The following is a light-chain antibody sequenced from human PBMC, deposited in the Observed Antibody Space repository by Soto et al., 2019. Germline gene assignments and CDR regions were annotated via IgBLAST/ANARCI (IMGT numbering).Light chain of an antibody. CDR1: QSVSSGY. CDR3: QQHGSSPWT. Sequence: EIVLTQSPGTLSLSPGERVTLSCRASQSVSSGYLAWYQQKPGQAPRLLMYGASTRATGIPDRFSGSGFGTDFTLTISRLEPEDFAVYHCQQHGSSPWTFDQGTKVEIK. V-gene: IGKV3-20*01. J-gene: IGKJ1*01. CDR2: GAS.